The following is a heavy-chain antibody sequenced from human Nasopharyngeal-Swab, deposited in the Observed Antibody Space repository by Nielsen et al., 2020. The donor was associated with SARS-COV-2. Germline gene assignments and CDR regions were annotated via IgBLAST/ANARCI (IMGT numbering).Heavy chain of an antibody. Sequence: WIRQPPGKGLEWIGEINHSGSTNYNPSLKSRVTISVDTSKNQFSLKLSSVTAADTAVYYCARGEATQDYFDYWGQGTLVTVS. D-gene: IGHD1-26*01. V-gene: IGHV4-34*01. CDR3: ARGEATQDYFDY. J-gene: IGHJ4*02. CDR2: INHSGST.